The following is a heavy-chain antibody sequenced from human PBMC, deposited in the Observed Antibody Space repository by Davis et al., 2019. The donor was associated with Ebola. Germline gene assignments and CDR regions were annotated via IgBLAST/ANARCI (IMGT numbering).Heavy chain of an antibody. D-gene: IGHD2-8*02. J-gene: IGHJ4*02. CDR2: ISAGGTAP. CDR3: AKSFLITGSHMSEFRGVDY. CDR1: EFTFSSYG. V-gene: IGHV3-23*01. Sequence: PGGSLRLSCAASEFTFSSYGMTWVRQAPGKGLEWVSSISAGGTAPYYADSVKGRFTISSDNSKNTLSLQMDSLRADDTAVDHCAKSFLITGSHMSEFRGVDYWGQGTVVTVSS.